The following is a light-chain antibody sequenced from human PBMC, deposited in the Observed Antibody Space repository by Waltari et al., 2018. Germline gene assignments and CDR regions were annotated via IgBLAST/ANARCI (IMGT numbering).Light chain of an antibody. Sequence: QSALTHPASVSGSPGQSITISCTGTSSNVCGYNYVSCYQQHPGRAPKLMIYDVTKRPSGVSTRFSGSKSGNTASLTISGLQDEDEADYYCCSYTSSRTWVFGGGTKLTVL. CDR1: SSNVCGYNY. CDR3: CSYTSSRTWV. V-gene: IGLV2-14*03. J-gene: IGLJ3*02. CDR2: DVT.